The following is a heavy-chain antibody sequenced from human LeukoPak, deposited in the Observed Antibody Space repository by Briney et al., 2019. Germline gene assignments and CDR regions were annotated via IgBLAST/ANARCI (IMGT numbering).Heavy chain of an antibody. Sequence: PSETLSLTCAYSGSFSGYYWGWIRQPPGKGLEWIGSIYHSGSTYYNPSLKSRVTISVDTSKNQFSLKLSSVTAADTAVYYCARDKYYYDSSASIRFDYWGQGTLVTVSS. J-gene: IGHJ4*02. V-gene: IGHV4-34*01. D-gene: IGHD3-22*01. CDR2: IYHSGST. CDR1: SGSFSGYY. CDR3: ARDKYYYDSSASIRFDY.